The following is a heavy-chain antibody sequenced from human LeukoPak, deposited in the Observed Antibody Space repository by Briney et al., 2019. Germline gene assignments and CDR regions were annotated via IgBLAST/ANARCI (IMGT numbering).Heavy chain of an antibody. CDR3: ASPSSGYGDYFDY. CDR1: GFTFSDYY. V-gene: IGHV3-11*03. Sequence: GGSLRLSCAASGFTFSDYYMSWIRQAPGKGLEWVSYISSSSSYTNYADSVKGRFTISRDNAKNSLYLQMNSLRAEDTAVYYCASPSSGYGDYFDYWGQGTLVTVSS. D-gene: IGHD4-17*01. CDR2: ISSSSSYT. J-gene: IGHJ4*02.